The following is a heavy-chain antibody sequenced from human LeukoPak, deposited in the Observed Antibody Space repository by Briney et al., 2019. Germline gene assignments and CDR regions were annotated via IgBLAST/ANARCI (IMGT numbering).Heavy chain of an antibody. CDR3: AREGGWSVNWFDP. D-gene: IGHD2-15*01. Sequence: GGSLRLSCAASGFTFSSYGMSWVRQAPGKGLEWVSAISGTGGSTYYADSVKGRFTISRDNSKNTLYLQMNSLRAEDTAVYYCAREGGWSVNWFDPWGQGTLVTVSS. J-gene: IGHJ5*02. CDR1: GFTFSSYG. CDR2: ISGTGGST. V-gene: IGHV3-23*01.